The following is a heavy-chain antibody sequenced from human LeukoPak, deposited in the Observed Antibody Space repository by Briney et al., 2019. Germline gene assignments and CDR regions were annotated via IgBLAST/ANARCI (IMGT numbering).Heavy chain of an antibody. D-gene: IGHD6-13*01. CDR3: AKTAGLAAAGNDAFCI. Sequence: GGSLPVSCVASGLSLSSYEMNWVRPAPGKGLAWVSYISSSGRNIYYAIPGKVSGIITRDNAKNSQYLQMNSLRAEDTAVYYCAKTAGLAAAGNDAFCIWGQGTLVTVSS. J-gene: IGHJ3*02. CDR2: ISSSGRNI. V-gene: IGHV3-48*03. CDR1: GLSLSSYE.